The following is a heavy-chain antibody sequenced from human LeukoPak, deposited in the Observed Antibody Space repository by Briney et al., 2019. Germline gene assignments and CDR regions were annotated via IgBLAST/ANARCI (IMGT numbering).Heavy chain of an antibody. Sequence: SETLSLTCTVSGGSISSYYWSWIRQPPGKGLEWIGYIYYSGSTNYNPSLKSRVTISVDTSKNQFSLKLSSVTAADTAVYYCAREAGTRYGMDVWGQGTTVTVSS. CDR2: IYYSGST. CDR1: GGSISSYY. J-gene: IGHJ6*02. D-gene: IGHD6-19*01. CDR3: AREAGTRYGMDV. V-gene: IGHV4-59*12.